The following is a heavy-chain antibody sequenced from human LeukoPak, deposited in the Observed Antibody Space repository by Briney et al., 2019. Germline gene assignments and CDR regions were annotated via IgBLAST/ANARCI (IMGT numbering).Heavy chain of an antibody. CDR3: ARGGGSYGPDP. CDR1: GVSISNSSYY. CDR2: IYYSGST. Sequence: PSETLSLTCIVSGVSISNSSYYWGWIRQPPGTGLEWIGSIYYSGSTYYNPSLKSRVTISVDTSKNQFSLKLSSVTAADTAVYYCARGGGSYGPDPWGQGTLVTVSS. D-gene: IGHD1-26*01. J-gene: IGHJ5*02. V-gene: IGHV4-39*07.